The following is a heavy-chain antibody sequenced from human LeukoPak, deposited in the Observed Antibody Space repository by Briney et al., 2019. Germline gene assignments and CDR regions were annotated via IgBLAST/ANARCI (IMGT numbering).Heavy chain of an antibody. CDR1: GGSITSGGYF. J-gene: IGHJ4*02. CDR3: ARLNVLSSSPLHHFDH. CDR2: IYYIGSP. V-gene: IGHV4-39*01. Sequence: PSETLSLTCTVSGGSITSGGYFWGWIRQPPGKGLEWIGSIYYIGSPYYNPSLKSRVTISLDTSKNQLSLKLSSVTAADTAIYYCARLNVLSSSPLHHFDHWGQGTLVTVSS. D-gene: IGHD6-13*01.